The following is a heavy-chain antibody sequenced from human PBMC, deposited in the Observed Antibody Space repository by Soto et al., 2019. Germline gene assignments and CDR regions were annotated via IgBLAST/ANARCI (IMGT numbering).Heavy chain of an antibody. CDR2: ISGSGGST. Sequence: GGSLRLSCAASGFTFSSYSMNWVRQAPGKGLEWVSAISGSGGSTYYADSVKGRFTISRDNSKNTLYLQMNSLRAEDTAVYYCAKDRRITMILPNWFDPWGQGTLVTVSS. CDR1: GFTFSSYS. CDR3: AKDRRITMILPNWFDP. D-gene: IGHD3-22*01. V-gene: IGHV3-23*01. J-gene: IGHJ5*02.